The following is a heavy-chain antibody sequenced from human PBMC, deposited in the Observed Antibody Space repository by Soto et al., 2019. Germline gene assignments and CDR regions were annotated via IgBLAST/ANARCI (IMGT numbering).Heavy chain of an antibody. Sequence: GGSLRLSCAASGFTFSSYAMHWVRQAPGKGLEWVAVISYDGSNKYYADSVKGRFTISRDNSKNTLYLQMNSLRAEDTAVYYCAHTRFGELLSYYYYYGMDVWGQGTTVTVSS. D-gene: IGHD3-10*01. J-gene: IGHJ6*02. CDR1: GFTFSSYA. V-gene: IGHV3-30-3*01. CDR2: ISYDGSNK. CDR3: AHTRFGELLSYYYYYGMDV.